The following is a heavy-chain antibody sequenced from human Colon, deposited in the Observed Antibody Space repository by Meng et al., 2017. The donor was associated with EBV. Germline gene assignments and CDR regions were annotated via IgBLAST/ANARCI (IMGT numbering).Heavy chain of an antibody. Sequence: VHLLQSGPEVKKPGDSVRFSCNASGYPFGSYRICWVRQAPGQGLEWMGWFVNYVDTYPAPKFQGRVTMTTDTHTNTAFMELRSLTSDDTAVYYCASGTPGRSYCDYWCQETLVTVSS. J-gene: IGHJ4*02. CDR3: ASGTPGRSYCDY. D-gene: IGHD2-15*01. CDR2: FVNYVDT. CDR1: GYPFGSYR. V-gene: IGHV1-18*01.